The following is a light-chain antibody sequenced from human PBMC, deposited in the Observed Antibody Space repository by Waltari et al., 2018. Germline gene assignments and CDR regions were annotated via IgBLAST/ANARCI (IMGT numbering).Light chain of an antibody. Sequence: EIVLTQSPATLSLSPGERAILSCRASQSVSSYLTWYQQKPGQAPRLLIYDASNRATGTPARFSGSGSGTDCTLTISSLEPEDVAVYYCQQRINWPLTFGGGTNVEIK. J-gene: IGKJ4*01. CDR2: DAS. CDR1: QSVSSY. CDR3: QQRINWPLT. V-gene: IGKV3-11*01.